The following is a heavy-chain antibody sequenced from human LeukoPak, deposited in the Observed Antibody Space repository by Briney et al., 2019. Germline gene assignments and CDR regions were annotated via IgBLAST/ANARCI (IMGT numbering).Heavy chain of an antibody. CDR3: AKEDGSYRLFAY. CDR2: ISGDGGST. J-gene: IGHJ4*02. V-gene: IGHV3-43*02. Sequence: GGSLRFSCAASGFTFDDYAMHWVRQAPGKGLEWVSLISGDGGSTYYADSVKGRFTTSRDNSKNSLYLQMNSLRTEDTALYYCAKEDGSYRLFAYWGQGTLVTVSS. CDR1: GFTFDDYA. D-gene: IGHD1-26*01.